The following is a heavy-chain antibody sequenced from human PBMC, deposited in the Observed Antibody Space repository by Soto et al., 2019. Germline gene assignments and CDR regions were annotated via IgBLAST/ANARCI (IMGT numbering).Heavy chain of an antibody. CDR1: GFTFSNYG. D-gene: IGHD3-22*01. Sequence: QVQLVESGGGVVQPGRSLTVSCAASGFTFSNYGMHWVRQAPDKGLEWVAVIWYDGSRKYYADSVKGRFTISRDDSKKTLYLEMNSLRVDDTSVYYCVREYSIRDSTALWGQGTLVTVSS. CDR3: VREYSIRDSTAL. J-gene: IGHJ4*02. CDR2: IWYDGSRK. V-gene: IGHV3-33*01.